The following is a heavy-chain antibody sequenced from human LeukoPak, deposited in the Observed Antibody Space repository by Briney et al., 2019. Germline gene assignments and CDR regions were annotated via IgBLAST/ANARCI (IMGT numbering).Heavy chain of an antibody. CDR2: ISSSGSTI. D-gene: IGHD3-10*01. CDR3: ARAQPFGELYAYYYGMDV. Sequence: PGGSLRLSCAASGFTFSDYYMSWIRQAPGKGLEWVSYISSSGSTIYYADSVKGRFTISRDNAKNSLYLQMNSLRAEDTAVYYCARAQPFGELYAYYYGMDVWGQGTTVTVSS. J-gene: IGHJ6*02. V-gene: IGHV3-11*01. CDR1: GFTFSDYY.